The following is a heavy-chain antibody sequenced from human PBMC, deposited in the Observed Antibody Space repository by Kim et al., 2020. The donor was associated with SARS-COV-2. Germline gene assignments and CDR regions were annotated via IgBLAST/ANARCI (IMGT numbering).Heavy chain of an antibody. V-gene: IGHV4-59*01. J-gene: IGHJ5*02. CDR2: LYYSGSA. Sequence: SETLSLTCTVSGGSISSFYWSWIRQPPGKGLELIVLYYSGSANYNPSLKSRLTISVDTSKNQISLKLSSVTAVDTAVYYCARGVVSGALNWFDPWGQGTLVTVSS. D-gene: IGHD3-16*01. CDR3: ARGVVSGALNWFDP. CDR1: GGSISSFY.